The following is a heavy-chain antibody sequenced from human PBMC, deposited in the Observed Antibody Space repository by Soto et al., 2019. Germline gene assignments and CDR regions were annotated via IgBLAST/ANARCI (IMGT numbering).Heavy chain of an antibody. CDR1: GFTFSSYE. V-gene: IGHV3-48*03. J-gene: IGHJ4*02. D-gene: IGHD4-17*01. Sequence: EVQLVESGGGLVQPGGSLRLSCAASGFTFSSYEMNWVRQAPGKGLEWVSYISSSGSTIYYADSVKGRFTISRDNAKNSLYLQMNSLRAEDTAVYYGARGSDYGGNSEDYWGQGTLVTVSS. CDR3: ARGSDYGGNSEDY. CDR2: ISSSGSTI.